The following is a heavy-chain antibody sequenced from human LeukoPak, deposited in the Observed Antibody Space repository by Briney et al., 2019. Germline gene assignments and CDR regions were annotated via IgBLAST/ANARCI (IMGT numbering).Heavy chain of an antibody. CDR3: NPLEDTAMVTIIDY. V-gene: IGHV3-30*04. CDR1: GFTFSSYA. D-gene: IGHD5-18*01. J-gene: IGHJ4*02. CDR2: ISYDGSNK. Sequence: TGGSLRLSCAASGFTFSSYAMHWVRQAPGKGLEWVAVISYDGSNKYYADSVKGRFTISRDNSKNTLYLQMNSLRAEDTAVYYCNPLEDTAMVTIIDYWGQGTLVTVSS.